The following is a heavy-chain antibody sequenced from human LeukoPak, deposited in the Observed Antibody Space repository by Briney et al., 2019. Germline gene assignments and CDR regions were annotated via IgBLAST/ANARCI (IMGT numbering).Heavy chain of an antibody. CDR2: IYPGDSDT. J-gene: IGHJ3*02. D-gene: IGHD3-22*01. V-gene: IGHV5-51*01. CDR3: ARRQGYYDSSGYYDSDAFDI. Sequence: GESLKISCKGSGYSFTSYWIGWVRQMPGKGLAWMGIIYPGDSDTRYSPSFQGQVTISADKSISTAYLQWSSLKASDTAMYYCARRQGYYDSSGYYDSDAFDIWGQGTMVTVSS. CDR1: GYSFTSYW.